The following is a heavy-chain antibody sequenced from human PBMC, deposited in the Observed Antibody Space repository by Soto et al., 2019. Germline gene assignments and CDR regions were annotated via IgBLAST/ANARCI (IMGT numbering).Heavy chain of an antibody. D-gene: IGHD4-4*01. Sequence: GGSLRLSCAASGFTFSSYAMSWVRQAPGKGLEWVSAISGSGGSTYYADSVKGRFTISRDNSKNTLYLQMNSLRAEDTAVYYCAKDGRTYCNAFRRNYYYNMYVCGKGNTVPVSS. J-gene: IGHJ6*03. CDR1: GFTFSSYA. CDR3: AKDGRTYCNAFRRNYYYNMYV. V-gene: IGHV3-23*01. CDR2: ISGSGGST.